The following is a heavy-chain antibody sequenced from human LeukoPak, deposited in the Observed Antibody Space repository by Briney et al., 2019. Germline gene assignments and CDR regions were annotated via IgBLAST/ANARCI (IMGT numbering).Heavy chain of an antibody. J-gene: IGHJ4*02. D-gene: IGHD3-3*01. V-gene: IGHV3-7*03. Sequence: GGSLRLSCAASGFTFSNYWMHWVRQAPGKGLEWVANIKQDGSEKYYVGSVKGRFSISGDNARNSVYLQMNSLRAEDTAVYYCARALSAWGQGTLVTVSS. CDR3: ARALSA. CDR1: GFTFSNYW. CDR2: IKQDGSEK.